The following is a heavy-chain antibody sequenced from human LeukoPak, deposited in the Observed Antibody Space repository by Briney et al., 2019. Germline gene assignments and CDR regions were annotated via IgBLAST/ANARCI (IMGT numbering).Heavy chain of an antibody. CDR1: GGSISSYY. CDR3: ARAPEASGWYYYYYGMDV. V-gene: IGHV4-59*01. J-gene: IGHJ6*02. D-gene: IGHD6-19*01. CDR2: IYYSGST. Sequence: SETLSLTCTVSGGSISSYYWSWIRQPPGKGLEWIGYIYYSGSTNYNPSFKSRVTISVDTSKNQFSLKLSSVTAADTAVYYCARAPEASGWYYYYYGMDVWGQGTTVTVSS.